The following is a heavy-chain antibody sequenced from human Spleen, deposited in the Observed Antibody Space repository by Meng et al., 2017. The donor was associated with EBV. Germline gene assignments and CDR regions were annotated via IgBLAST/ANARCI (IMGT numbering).Heavy chain of an antibody. CDR3: AVTHTGAYYGGWVY. D-gene: IGHD1-26*01. V-gene: IGHV2-5*02. J-gene: IGHJ4*02. Sequence: QTPLKELGPTRVKPTPTLTLTCSLSGESLTSSGVGVGWIRQPPGKALEWLSLIYWDDDKRSTPSLKNRLTLTKDIAKNQVVLRMTNMDPVDTATYFCAVTHTGAYYGGWVYWGPGILVTVSS. CDR1: GESLTSSGVG. CDR2: IYWDDDK.